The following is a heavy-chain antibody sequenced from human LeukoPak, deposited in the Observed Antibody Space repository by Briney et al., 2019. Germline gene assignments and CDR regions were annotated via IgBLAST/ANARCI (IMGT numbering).Heavy chain of an antibody. CDR2: LSGGDGGT. Sequence: GGSLRLSCAASGFTLSSDAMSWGRQAPGKGLEWVSTLSGGDGGTYSADSAKGRFTISRDNSKNTLYLQMNSLRAEDTAVYYCAKDGSLIGTPSDYWGQGTLVTVSS. CDR1: GFTLSSDA. D-gene: IGHD1-20*01. V-gene: IGHV3-23*01. J-gene: IGHJ4*02. CDR3: AKDGSLIGTPSDY.